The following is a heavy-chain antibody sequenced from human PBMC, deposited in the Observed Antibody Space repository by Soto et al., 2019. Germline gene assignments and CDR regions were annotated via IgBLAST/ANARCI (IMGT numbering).Heavy chain of an antibody. Sequence: QVQLVESGGGVVQPGRSLRLSCAASGFTFSSYAMHWVRQAPGKGLEWVAVISYDGSNKYYADSVKGRFTISRDNSKNTLYLQMNSLRAEDTAVYYCARDRDPKPYYYYYGMDVWGQGTTVTVSS. CDR2: ISYDGSNK. CDR1: GFTFSSYA. CDR3: ARDRDPKPYYYYYGMDV. V-gene: IGHV3-30-3*01. J-gene: IGHJ6*02.